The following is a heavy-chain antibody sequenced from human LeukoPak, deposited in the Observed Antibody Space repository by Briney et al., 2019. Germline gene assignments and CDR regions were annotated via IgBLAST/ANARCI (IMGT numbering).Heavy chain of an antibody. Sequence: PGGSLRLSCAASGFTFCDFHMSWIRLAPGKGLEWVAYTSTTGRTIYYADSVKGRFVISRDNADQSLYLQMNSLRVEDSAMYFCARDPLQSSGWNWYFDLWGRGTLVAVSS. CDR1: GFTFCDFH. CDR3: ARDPLQSSGWNWYFDL. D-gene: IGHD6-25*01. CDR2: TSTTGRTI. V-gene: IGHV3-11*01. J-gene: IGHJ2*01.